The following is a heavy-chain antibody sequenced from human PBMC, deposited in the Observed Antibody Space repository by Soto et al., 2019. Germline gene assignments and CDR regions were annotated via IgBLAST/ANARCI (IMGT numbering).Heavy chain of an antibody. CDR2: IYSGGST. D-gene: IGHD3-10*01. Sequence: EVQLVESGGGLVQPGGSLRLSCAASGFTVSSNYMSWVRQAPGKGLEWVSVIYSGGSTYYADSVKGRFTISRHNSKNTLYLQMNSLRAEDTAVYYCARAHPPYYGSGSHSDYWGQGTLVTVSS. V-gene: IGHV3-53*04. CDR1: GFTVSSNY. CDR3: ARAHPPYYGSGSHSDY. J-gene: IGHJ4*02.